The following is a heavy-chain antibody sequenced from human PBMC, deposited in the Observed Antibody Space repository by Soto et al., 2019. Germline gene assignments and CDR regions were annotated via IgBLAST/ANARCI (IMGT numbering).Heavy chain of an antibody. J-gene: IGHJ4*02. CDR1: GYTVSDYW. V-gene: IGHV5-51*01. Sequence: PGESLKISCKGSGYTVSDYWIGWVRQMPGKGLEWMGIMYPGDSDTRYSPSFQGQVTISADKSISTAYLQWSSLKAEDTAMYYCVKGQVWTQRGLDYWGRGTLVTVSS. CDR3: VKGQVWTQRGLDY. CDR2: MYPGDSDT. D-gene: IGHD1-1*01.